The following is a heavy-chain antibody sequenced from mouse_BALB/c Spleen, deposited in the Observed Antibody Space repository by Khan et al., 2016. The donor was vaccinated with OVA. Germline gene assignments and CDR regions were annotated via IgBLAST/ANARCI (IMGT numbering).Heavy chain of an antibody. J-gene: IGHJ3*01. Sequence: EVELVESGPGLVKPSQSLSLTCTVTGYSITSEYTWNWIRQFPGNKLEWMGFISYSGNTSYNPSLKSRISITRDTSKNQFFLQLNSVTSEDTATYYCARRNYDDYDPFPYWGQGTLVTVSA. CDR2: ISYSGNT. CDR3: ARRNYDDYDPFPY. V-gene: IGHV3-2*02. D-gene: IGHD2-4*01. CDR1: GYSITSEYT.